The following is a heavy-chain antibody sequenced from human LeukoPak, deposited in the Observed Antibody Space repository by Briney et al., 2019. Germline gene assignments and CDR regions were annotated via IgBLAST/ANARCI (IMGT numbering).Heavy chain of an antibody. D-gene: IGHD3-3*01. V-gene: IGHV3-74*01. CDR2: INSDGSST. CDR1: GFTFSSYW. CDR3: ARGMHYDLGFDY. J-gene: IGHJ4*02. Sequence: PGGSLRLSCAASGFTFSSYWMHWVRQAPGKGLVWVSRINSDGSSTSYADSVKGRSTISRDNAKNTLYLQMNSLRAEDTAVYYCARGMHYDLGFDYWGQGTLVTVSS.